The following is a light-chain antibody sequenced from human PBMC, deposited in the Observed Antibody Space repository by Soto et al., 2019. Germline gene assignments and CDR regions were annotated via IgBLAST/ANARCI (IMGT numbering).Light chain of an antibody. Sequence: QLVLTQPPSASGTPGQRVTISCFGSSSNIGRNYIHWYQQLTGAAPTLLIYRTNQRPSEVPDRFSASKSGTSGSLAISDLRAEDEADYYCAAWDDSLNGWVFGGGTKLTV. CDR3: AAWDDSLNGWV. J-gene: IGLJ3*02. CDR2: RTN. V-gene: IGLV1-47*01. CDR1: SSNIGRNY.